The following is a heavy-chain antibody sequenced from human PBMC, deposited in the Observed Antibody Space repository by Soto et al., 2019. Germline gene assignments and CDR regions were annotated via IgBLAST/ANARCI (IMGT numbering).Heavy chain of an antibody. CDR1: GYTFTSYG. Sequence: ASVKVSCKASGYTFTSYGISWVRQAPGQWLQWMGWISAYNGNTNYAQKLQGRVTMTTDTSTSTAYMELRSLRSDDTAVYYCARDLRGRNRYSYGPAQFDPWGQGTLVTVSS. CDR2: ISAYNGNT. J-gene: IGHJ5*02. CDR3: ARDLRGRNRYSYGPAQFDP. V-gene: IGHV1-18*01. D-gene: IGHD5-18*01.